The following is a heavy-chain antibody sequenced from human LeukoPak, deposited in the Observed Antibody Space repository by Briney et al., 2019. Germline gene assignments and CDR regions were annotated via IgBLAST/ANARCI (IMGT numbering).Heavy chain of an antibody. D-gene: IGHD6-6*01. Sequence: GGSLRLSCAASGFTFDDYAMHWVRQAPGKGLEWVSGTSWNSGSIGYADSVKGRFTISRDNAKNSLYLQMNSLRAEDTALYYCAREGYSSSSSDYWGQGTLVTVSS. CDR2: TSWNSGSI. CDR1: GFTFDDYA. CDR3: AREGYSSSSSDY. V-gene: IGHV3-9*01. J-gene: IGHJ4*02.